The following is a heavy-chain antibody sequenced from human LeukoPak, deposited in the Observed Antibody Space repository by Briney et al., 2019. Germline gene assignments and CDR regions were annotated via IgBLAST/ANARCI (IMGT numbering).Heavy chain of an antibody. CDR3: ARGGIMITFGGVRGSPSY. CDR2: ISYDGSNK. D-gene: IGHD3-16*01. Sequence: GRSLRLSCAASGFTFSSYGMHWVRQAPGKGLEWVAVISYDGSNKYYADSVKGRFTISRDNSKNTLYLQMNSLRAEDTAVYYCARGGIMITFGGVRGSPSYWGQGTLATVSS. V-gene: IGHV3-30*03. J-gene: IGHJ4*02. CDR1: GFTFSSYG.